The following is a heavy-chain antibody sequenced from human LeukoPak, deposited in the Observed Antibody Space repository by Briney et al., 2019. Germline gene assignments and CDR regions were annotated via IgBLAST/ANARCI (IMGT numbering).Heavy chain of an antibody. CDR2: IYYGAST. CDR1: GGSITDYY. J-gene: IGHJ5*02. CDR3: ARGERYCAGDCYLS. Sequence: SETLSLTCTVSGGSITDYYWSWIRQPPGKGLEWIGYIYYGASTNYNPSLKGRVTIAADTSKNQFSLKLSSVTTADTAVYYCARGERYCAGDCYLSWGQGTLVTVSS. V-gene: IGHV4-59*01. D-gene: IGHD2-21*02.